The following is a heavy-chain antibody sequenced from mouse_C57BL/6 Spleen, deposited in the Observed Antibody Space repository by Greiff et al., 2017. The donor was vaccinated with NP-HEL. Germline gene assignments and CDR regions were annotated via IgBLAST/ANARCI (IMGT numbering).Heavy chain of an antibody. Sequence: EVQLQQSGPELVKPGASVKISCKASGYTFTDYYMNWVKQSHGKSLEWIGDINPNYGGTSYNQKFKGKATLTVYKSSSTAYMELRSLTSEDSAVYYCAREDYGKNYFDYWGQGTTLTVSS. CDR2: INPNYGGT. D-gene: IGHD1-1*01. J-gene: IGHJ2*01. CDR3: AREDYGKNYFDY. CDR1: GYTFTDYY. V-gene: IGHV1-26*01.